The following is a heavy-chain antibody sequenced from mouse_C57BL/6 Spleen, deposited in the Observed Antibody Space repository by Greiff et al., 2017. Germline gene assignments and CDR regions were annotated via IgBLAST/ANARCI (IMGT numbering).Heavy chain of an antibody. D-gene: IGHD3-2*02. CDR2: IDPETGGT. J-gene: IGHJ2*01. Sequence: VQLQQPGAELVRPGASVTLSCKASGYTFTDYEMHWVKQTPVHGLEWIGAIDPETGGTAYNQKFKGKAILTADKSSSTAYMELRSLTSEDSAVYYCTRWGTAQATNLDYWGQGTTLTVSS. V-gene: IGHV1-15*01. CDR1: GYTFTDYE. CDR3: TRWGTAQATNLDY.